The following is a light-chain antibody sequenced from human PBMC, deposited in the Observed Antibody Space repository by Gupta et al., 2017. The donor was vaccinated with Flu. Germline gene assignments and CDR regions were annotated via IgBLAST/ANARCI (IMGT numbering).Light chain of an antibody. Sequence: QSVLTQPPSVSGAPGQRVTISCTGSSSNIGAGYDVHWYQQLPGTAPKLLSYANNNRPSGGPDRLAGSKSGASASLAITGLQADDEADYYCQSFDSSLRVFGGGTKVTVL. V-gene: IGLV1-40*01. CDR1: SSNIGAGYD. J-gene: IGLJ3*02. CDR3: QSFDSSLRV. CDR2: ANN.